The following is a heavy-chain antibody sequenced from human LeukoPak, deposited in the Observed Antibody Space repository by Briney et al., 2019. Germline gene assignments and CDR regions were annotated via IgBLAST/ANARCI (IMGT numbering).Heavy chain of an antibody. Sequence: SVKVSCKASGGTFSSYTISWVRQAPGQGREWMGRIIPILGIANYAQKFQGRVTITADKSTSTAYMELSSLRSEDTAVYYCAREDEYCTNGVCYLPGSQWGQGTLVTVSS. CDR3: AREDEYCTNGVCYLPGSQ. V-gene: IGHV1-69*04. CDR2: IIPILGIA. J-gene: IGHJ4*02. CDR1: GGTFSSYT. D-gene: IGHD2-8*01.